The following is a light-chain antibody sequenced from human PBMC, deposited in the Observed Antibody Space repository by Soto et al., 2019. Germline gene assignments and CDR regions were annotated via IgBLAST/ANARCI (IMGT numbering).Light chain of an antibody. Sequence: QSALTQPASVSGSPGQSITISCTGTSNNVGGYNYVSWYQQHPGKAPKLMIYEVSNRPSGVSNRFSGSKSGNTVSLTISGLQAEDEADYYCSSYTSSSPYVFGTGTKLTVL. CDR1: SNNVGGYNY. V-gene: IGLV2-14*01. CDR2: EVS. CDR3: SSYTSSSPYV. J-gene: IGLJ1*01.